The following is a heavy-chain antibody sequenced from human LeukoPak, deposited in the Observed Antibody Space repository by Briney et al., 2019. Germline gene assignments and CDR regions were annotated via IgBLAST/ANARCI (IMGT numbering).Heavy chain of an antibody. D-gene: IGHD4-23*01. CDR2: IYYSGST. V-gene: IGHV4-31*03. J-gene: IGHJ3*02. CDR3: ARLLDYGGNSVAFDI. CDR1: GGSISSGGYY. Sequence: SETLSLTCTVSGGSISSGGYYWSWIRQHPGKGLEWIGYIYYSGSTYYNPSLKSRVTISVDTSKNQFSLKLSSVTAADTAVYYCARLLDYGGNSVAFDIWGQGTMVTASS.